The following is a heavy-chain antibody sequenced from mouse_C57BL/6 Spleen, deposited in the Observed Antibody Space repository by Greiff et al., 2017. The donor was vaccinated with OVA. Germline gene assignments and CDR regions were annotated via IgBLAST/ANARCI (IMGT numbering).Heavy chain of an antibody. CDR3: ARQGYGYYAMDY. CDR2: IWSDGST. D-gene: IGHD2-10*02. J-gene: IGHJ4*01. V-gene: IGHV2-6-1*01. CDR1: GFSLTSYG. Sequence: QVQLKESGPGLVAPSQSLSITCTVSGFSLTSYGVHWVRQPPGKGLEWLVVIWSDGSTNYNSALKSRLSISKDNSKSQVFLKMNSLQTDDTAMYNCARQGYGYYAMDYWGQGTSVTVSS.